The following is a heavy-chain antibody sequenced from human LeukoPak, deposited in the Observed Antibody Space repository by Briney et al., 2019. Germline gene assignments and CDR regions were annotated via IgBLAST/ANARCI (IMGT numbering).Heavy chain of an antibody. J-gene: IGHJ4*02. V-gene: IGHV3-7*01. Sequence: GGSLRLSCAASGFTFSNYWMAWVRQAPGKGLEWAANIGQDGSERYYVDSVKGRLTISRDNAKNSLYLQMNSLRAEDTAVYYCARDIDLDSWGQGTLVAVSS. D-gene: IGHD3-16*02. CDR3: ARDIDLDS. CDR1: GFTFSNYW. CDR2: IGQDGSER.